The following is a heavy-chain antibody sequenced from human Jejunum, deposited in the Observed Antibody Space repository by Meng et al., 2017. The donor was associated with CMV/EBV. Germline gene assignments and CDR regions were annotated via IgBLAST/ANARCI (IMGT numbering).Heavy chain of an antibody. CDR1: GGPITSYF. V-gene: IGHV4-4*07. J-gene: IGHJ4*02. Sequence: QGQLQESGPGLVKPSETLSLTCSVSGGPITSYFWSWIRQPAGKGMEWIGRMSSSGSTYYNPSLKSRVTMSMDTAKNQFSLKLTSVTAADTAMYYCARDSSTSFDYWGRGTLVTVSS. CDR2: MSSSGST. CDR3: ARDSSTSFDY.